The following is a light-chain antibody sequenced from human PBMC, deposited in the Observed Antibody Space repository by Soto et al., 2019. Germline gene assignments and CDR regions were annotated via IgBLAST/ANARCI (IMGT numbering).Light chain of an antibody. Sequence: EIVLTQSPGTLSLSPGERATLSCRASQSVKSDYLAWYQQKPGQAPRLLIYGASSRAPGSPDRFSGSGSGTDFTLTISRLEPEDFAVYYCQQYGTSTATFGQGTTVDIK. V-gene: IGKV3-20*01. CDR3: QQYGTSTAT. J-gene: IGKJ1*01. CDR1: QSVKSDY. CDR2: GAS.